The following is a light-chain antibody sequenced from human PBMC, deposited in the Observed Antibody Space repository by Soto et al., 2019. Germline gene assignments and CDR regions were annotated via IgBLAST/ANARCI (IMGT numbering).Light chain of an antibody. Sequence: DIPMTQSPYTLSPSVGDRVSITCRASQSISGWLAWYQQKPGKAPKLLIYDASSLESGVPSRFSGSGSGTEFSLTISRLQPDDFATYYCQQYNSYSVNALGQGTKLEIK. CDR2: DAS. J-gene: IGKJ2*01. CDR3: QQYNSYSVNA. CDR1: QSISGW. V-gene: IGKV1-5*01.